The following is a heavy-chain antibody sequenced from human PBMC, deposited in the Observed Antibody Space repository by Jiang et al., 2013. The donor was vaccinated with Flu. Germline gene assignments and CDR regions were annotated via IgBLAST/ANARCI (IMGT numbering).Heavy chain of an antibody. CDR2: IDWDDDK. CDR1: GFSLSTSGMC. J-gene: IGHJ4*02. Sequence: KPTQTLTLTCTFSGFSLSTSGMCVSWIRQPPGKALEWLARIDWDDDKYYSTSLKTRLTISKDTSKNQVVLTMTNMDPVDTATYYCARISDSSGWDPGYYFDYWGQGTLVTVSS. CDR3: ARISDSSGWDPGYYFDY. D-gene: IGHD6-19*01. V-gene: IGHV2-70*11.